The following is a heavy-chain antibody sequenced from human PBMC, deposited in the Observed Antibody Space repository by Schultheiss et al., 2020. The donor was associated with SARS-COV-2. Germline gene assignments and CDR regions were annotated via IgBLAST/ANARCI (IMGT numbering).Heavy chain of an antibody. CDR2: INHSGST. V-gene: IGHV4-34*01. CDR3: ARETHRLRFLEWFHKSYYFDY. D-gene: IGHD3-3*01. CDR1: GGSFSGYY. J-gene: IGHJ4*02. Sequence: SETLSLTCAVYGGSFSGYYWSWIRQPPGKGLEWIGEINHSGSTNYNPSLKSRVTISVDTSKNQFSLKLSSVTAADTAVYYCARETHRLRFLEWFHKSYYFDYWGQGTLVTVSS.